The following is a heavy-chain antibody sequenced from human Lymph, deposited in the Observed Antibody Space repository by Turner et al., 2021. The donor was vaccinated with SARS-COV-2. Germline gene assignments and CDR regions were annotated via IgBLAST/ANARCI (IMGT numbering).Heavy chain of an antibody. D-gene: IGHD6-13*01. Sequence: QAQLVESGGGVVQPGRSLRLSCAASGFTFSSYATHWVRQAPGKGRVWVVVISYGGGHKYYADSAKGRSTISRDNSKNTLYLQMNSLGAEDTVVYYCERDQTEQQANYAFDDWGQGTLVTVSS. CDR2: ISYGGGHK. CDR1: GFTFSSYA. V-gene: IGHV3-30-3*01. J-gene: IGHJ4*01. CDR3: ERDQTEQQANYAFDD.